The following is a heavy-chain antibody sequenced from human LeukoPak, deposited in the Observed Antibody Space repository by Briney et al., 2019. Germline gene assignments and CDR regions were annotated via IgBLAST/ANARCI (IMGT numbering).Heavy chain of an antibody. CDR2: INHSGST. V-gene: IGHV4-34*01. Sequence: SETLSLTCAVYGGSFSAYYWTWIRQTPGKGLEWIGEINHSGSTNYSPSLNSRVTISVDTSKNQFSLRLASVTAADTAVYYCAALGIRGIIITSKNNWFDPWGQGTLVTVSS. D-gene: IGHD3-10*01. CDR1: GGSFSAYY. J-gene: IGHJ5*02. CDR3: AALGIRGIIITSKNNWFDP.